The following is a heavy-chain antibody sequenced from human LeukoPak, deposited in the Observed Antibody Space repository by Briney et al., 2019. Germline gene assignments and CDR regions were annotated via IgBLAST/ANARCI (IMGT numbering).Heavy chain of an antibody. D-gene: IGHD1-1*01. Sequence: PSETLSLTCNVSGGSINYYYWSWIRQPPGKGLERIGHIYYTGSTNYNPSLKSRVTISIDTSKNQFSLKLTSVTATDTAVYFCARYHPTGSSLDVWGQGTTVTVSS. CDR2: IYYTGST. V-gene: IGHV4-59*13. CDR3: ARYHPTGSSLDV. CDR1: GGSINYYY. J-gene: IGHJ6*02.